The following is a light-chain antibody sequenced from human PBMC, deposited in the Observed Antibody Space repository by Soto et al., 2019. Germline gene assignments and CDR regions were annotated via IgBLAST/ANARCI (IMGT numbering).Light chain of an antibody. V-gene: IGKV1-39*01. CDR3: QQSYSTSLWT. Sequence: DIQMTQSPSSLSASVGDRVTITCRASQSISNYLNWYQQKPGKAPKLLIYAASSLQRGVPSRFSGSGSGTDFTLTISSLQPEDFSSYYCQQSYSTSLWTFGQGTNLEIK. CDR2: AAS. J-gene: IGKJ2*02. CDR1: QSISNY.